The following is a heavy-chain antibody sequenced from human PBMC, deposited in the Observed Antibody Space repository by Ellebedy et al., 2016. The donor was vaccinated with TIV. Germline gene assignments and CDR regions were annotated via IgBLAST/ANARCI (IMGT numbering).Heavy chain of an antibody. D-gene: IGHD2-21*01. V-gene: IGHV3-23*01. CDR1: GFTFSSYA. CDR3: AKDPTLWGDDAFDI. Sequence: GESLKISXAASGFTFSSYAMSWVRQAPGKGLEWVSAISGSGGSTYYADSVKGRFTISRDNSKNTLYLQMNSLRAEDTAVYYCAKDPTLWGDDAFDIWGQGTMVTVSS. J-gene: IGHJ3*02. CDR2: ISGSGGST.